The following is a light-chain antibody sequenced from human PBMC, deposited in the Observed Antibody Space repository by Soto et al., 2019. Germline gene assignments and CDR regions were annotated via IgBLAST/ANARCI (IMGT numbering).Light chain of an antibody. J-gene: IGLJ1*01. CDR3: CSFGV. Sequence: QSVLTQAASVSGSPGQSITISCTGTSSDVGSYNLVSWYQQHPGKAPKLMIYEVSKRPSGVSDRLSGSKSGNTASLTISGLQAEDEADYYCCSFGVFGTGTKVTVL. V-gene: IGLV2-23*02. CDR1: SSDVGSYNL. CDR2: EVS.